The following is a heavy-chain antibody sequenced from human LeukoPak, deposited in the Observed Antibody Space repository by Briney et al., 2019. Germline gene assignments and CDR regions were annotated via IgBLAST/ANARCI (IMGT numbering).Heavy chain of an antibody. J-gene: IGHJ5*02. Sequence: EGSLRLXCAASGFTFSSYWMSWVRQAPGKGLEWVANIKQDGSEKYYVDSVKGRFTISRDNAKNSLYLQMNSLRAEDTAVYYCARALLYDFWSGDDWFDPWGQGTLVTVSS. CDR2: IKQDGSEK. CDR3: ARALLYDFWSGDDWFDP. V-gene: IGHV3-7*01. CDR1: GFTFSSYW. D-gene: IGHD3-3*01.